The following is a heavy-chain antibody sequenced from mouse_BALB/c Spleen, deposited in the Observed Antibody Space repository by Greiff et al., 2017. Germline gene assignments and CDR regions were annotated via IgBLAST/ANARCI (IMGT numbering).Heavy chain of an antibody. J-gene: IGHJ4*01. V-gene: IGHV5-6-5*01. CDR1: GFTFSSYA. D-gene: IGHD1-1*01. CDR2: ISSGGST. CDR3: ARESYEHYYAMDY. Sequence: EVTLVESGGGLVKPGGSLKLSCAASGFTFSSYAMSWVRQTPEKRLEWVASISSGGSTYYPDSVKGRFTISRDNARNILYLQMSSLRSEDTAMYYCARESYEHYYAMDYWGQGTSVTVSS.